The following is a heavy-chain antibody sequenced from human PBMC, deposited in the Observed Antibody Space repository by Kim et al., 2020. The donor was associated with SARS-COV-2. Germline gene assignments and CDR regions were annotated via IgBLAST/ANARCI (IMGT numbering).Heavy chain of an antibody. Sequence: SVKGRFTIVRDNSKKTLYLQMNSLRAEDTAVYYCAKDQRPYSSSWYVDLWGRGTLVTVSS. D-gene: IGHD6-13*01. CDR3: AKDQRPYSSSWYVDL. J-gene: IGHJ2*01. V-gene: IGHV3-23*01.